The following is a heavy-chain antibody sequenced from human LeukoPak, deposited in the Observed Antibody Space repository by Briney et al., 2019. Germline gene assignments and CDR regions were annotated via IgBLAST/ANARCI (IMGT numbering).Heavy chain of an antibody. CDR1: GYTFTSYD. J-gene: IGHJ6*03. D-gene: IGHD1-14*01. CDR3: AREPTYYYYMDV. Sequence: ASVKVSCKASGYTFTSYDINWVRQATGQGLEWMGWMNPNSGNTGYAQKFQGRVTMTRNTSISTAYMELSSLRSEGTAVYYCAREPTYYYYMDVWGKGTTVTVSS. CDR2: MNPNSGNT. V-gene: IGHV1-8*01.